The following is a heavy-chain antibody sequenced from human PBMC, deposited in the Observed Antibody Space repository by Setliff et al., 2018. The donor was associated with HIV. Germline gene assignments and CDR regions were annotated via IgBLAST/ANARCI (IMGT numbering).Heavy chain of an antibody. V-gene: IGHV4-61*02. CDR2: IYTSGST. Sequence: SSETLSLTCTVSGGSISSGSYYWSWIRQPAGKGLEWIGRIYTSGSTSYNPSLKSRVTISIDTPKNQFSLKLSSVTATDTAVYYCARGENSWYGLNWFDPWGQGTLVTVSS. D-gene: IGHD6-13*01. CDR1: GGSISSGSYY. J-gene: IGHJ5*02. CDR3: ARGENSWYGLNWFDP.